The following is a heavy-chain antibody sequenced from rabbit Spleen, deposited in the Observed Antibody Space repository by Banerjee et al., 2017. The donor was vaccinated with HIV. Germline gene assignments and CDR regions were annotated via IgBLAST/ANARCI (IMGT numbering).Heavy chain of an antibody. CDR2: IDPVFGIT. CDR1: GFDFSSYY. V-gene: IGHV1S7*01. D-gene: IGHD8-1*01. J-gene: IGHJ4*01. Sequence: QLKESGGGLVQPGGSLKVSCIASGFDFSSYYMSWVRQAPGKGLEWIGYIDPVFGITYYANWVNGRFSISRENAQNTVLLQMTSLTAADTATYFCARDGAGGSYFALWGPGTLVTVS. CDR3: ARDGAGGSYFAL.